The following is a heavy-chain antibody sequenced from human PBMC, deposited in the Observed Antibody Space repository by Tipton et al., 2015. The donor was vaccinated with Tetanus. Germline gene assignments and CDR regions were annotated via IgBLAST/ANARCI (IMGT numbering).Heavy chain of an antibody. J-gene: IGHJ5*02. D-gene: IGHD6-19*01. CDR2: INPSGGST. Sequence: QLVQSGAEVKKPGASVKVSCKASGYTFTSYYMHWVRQAPGQGLEWMGIINPSGGSTSYAQKFQGRVTMTRDTSTSTVYMELSSLRSEDTAVYYCARVFIAVAGHNWFDPWGQGTLVTVSP. V-gene: IGHV1-46*01. CDR3: ARVFIAVAGHNWFDP. CDR1: GYTFTSYY.